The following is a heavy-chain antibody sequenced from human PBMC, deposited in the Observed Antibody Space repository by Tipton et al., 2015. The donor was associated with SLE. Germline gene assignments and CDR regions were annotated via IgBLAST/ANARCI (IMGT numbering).Heavy chain of an antibody. Sequence: SLRLSCAASGFTVSSNYMSWVRQAPGKGLEWVSVIYSGGSTYYADSVKGLFTISRDNSKNTLYLQMNSLRAEDTAVNYCARAMVRGEWYFDCWGQGTLVTVSS. CDR1: GFTVSSNY. D-gene: IGHD3-10*01. CDR2: IYSGGST. CDR3: ARAMVRGEWYFDC. J-gene: IGHJ4*02. V-gene: IGHV3-53*01.